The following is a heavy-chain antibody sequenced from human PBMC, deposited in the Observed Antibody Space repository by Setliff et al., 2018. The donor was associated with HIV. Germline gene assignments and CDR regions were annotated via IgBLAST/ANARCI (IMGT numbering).Heavy chain of an antibody. CDR1: GASITSHY. Sequence: ASETLSLTCTVSGASITSHYWSWIRQSPGRELEWIGYIYSTGSTNYNPSLQSRVSISMDASKNKFSLKVTSVTSADTAVYYCAKGAGFYADHTFDHWGQGRQVTVSS. J-gene: IGHJ4*02. CDR3: AKGAGFYADHTFDH. CDR2: IYSTGST. V-gene: IGHV4-59*11. D-gene: IGHD4-17*01.